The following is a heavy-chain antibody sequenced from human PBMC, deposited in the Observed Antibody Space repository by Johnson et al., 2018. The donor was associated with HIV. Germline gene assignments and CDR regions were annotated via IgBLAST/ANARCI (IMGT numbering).Heavy chain of an antibody. Sequence: VQLVESGGGLVRPGGSLRLSCEASGFTFDDYAMHWVRQAPGKGLEWVSGISWNSGSIGYADSVKGRFTISRDNAKNSLSLQMNSLRAEDTAVYYCARDAAMGLGAFDIWGQGTVVTVSS. CDR1: GFTFDDYA. CDR3: ARDAAMGLGAFDI. V-gene: IGHV3-9*01. J-gene: IGHJ3*02. D-gene: IGHD5-18*01. CDR2: ISWNSGSI.